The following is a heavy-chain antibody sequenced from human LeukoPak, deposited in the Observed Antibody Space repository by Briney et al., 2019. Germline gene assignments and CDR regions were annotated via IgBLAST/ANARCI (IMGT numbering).Heavy chain of an antibody. CDR3: ARDADHGDYGRYVWFDP. Sequence: ASVKVSCKASGYTFTSYGINWVRQAPGQGLEWMGWISAYKGNTNYAQKFQGRVTMTTDTSTSTAYMELRSLRSDDTAVYYCARDADHGDYGRYVWFDPWGQGALVTVSS. J-gene: IGHJ5*02. CDR1: GYTFTSYG. CDR2: ISAYKGNT. V-gene: IGHV1-18*01. D-gene: IGHD4-17*01.